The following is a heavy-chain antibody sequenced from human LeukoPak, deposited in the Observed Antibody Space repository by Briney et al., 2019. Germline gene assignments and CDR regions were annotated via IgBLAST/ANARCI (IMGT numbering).Heavy chain of an antibody. CDR3: ARDPPKPGEDYYYYYYMDV. CDR1: GFTFSDYY. CDR2: ISSSGSTI. D-gene: IGHD7-27*01. J-gene: IGHJ6*03. Sequence: PGGSLRLSCAASGFTFSDYYMSWIRQAPGKGLEWVPYISSSGSTIYYADSVKGRFTISRDNAKNSLYLQMNSLRAEDTAVYYCARDPPKPGEDYYYYYYMDVWGKGTTVTVSS. V-gene: IGHV3-11*01.